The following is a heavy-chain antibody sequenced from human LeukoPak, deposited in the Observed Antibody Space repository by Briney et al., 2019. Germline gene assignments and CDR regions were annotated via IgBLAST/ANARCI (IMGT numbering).Heavy chain of an antibody. J-gene: IGHJ4*02. CDR3: ARVPITGTTWVLFDY. V-gene: IGHV1-8*02. CDR1: GYTFTSYD. D-gene: IGHD1-7*01. Sequence: GASVKVSCKASGYTFTSYDINWVRQATGQGLEWMGWMNPNSGNTGYAQKFQGRVTMTRDTSISTAYMELSRLRSDDTAVYYCARVPITGTTWVLFDYWGQGTLVTVSS. CDR2: MNPNSGNT.